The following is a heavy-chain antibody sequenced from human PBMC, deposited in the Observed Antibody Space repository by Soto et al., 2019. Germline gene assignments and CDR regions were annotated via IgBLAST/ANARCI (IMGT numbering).Heavy chain of an antibody. J-gene: IGHJ4*02. D-gene: IGHD3-10*01. CDR3: ARDGVLLWFGESNQYYFDY. CDR2: ISSSSSYI. V-gene: IGHV3-21*01. Sequence: GGSLRLSCAASGFTFSSYSMNWVRQAPGKGLEWVSSISSSSSYIYYADSVKGRFTISRDNAKNSLYLQMNSLRAEDTAVYYCARDGVLLWFGESNQYYFDYWGQGTLVTVSS. CDR1: GFTFSSYS.